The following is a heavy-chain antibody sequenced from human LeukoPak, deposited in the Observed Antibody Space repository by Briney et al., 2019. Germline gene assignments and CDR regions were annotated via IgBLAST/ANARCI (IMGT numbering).Heavy chain of an antibody. D-gene: IGHD6-25*01. CDR3: AKSAAVTPDAFDI. Sequence: GGSLRLSCAASGFTFSSYGMHWGRQAPGKGRECGAVISYDGSNKYYADSVRGRFTISRDNSKNTLYLQMTSLRAEDTAVYYCAKSAAVTPDAFDIWGQGTMVTVYS. CDR2: ISYDGSNK. CDR1: GFTFSSYG. V-gene: IGHV3-30*18. J-gene: IGHJ3*02.